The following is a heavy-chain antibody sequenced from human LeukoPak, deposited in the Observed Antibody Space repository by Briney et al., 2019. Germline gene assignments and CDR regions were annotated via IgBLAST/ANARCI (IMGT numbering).Heavy chain of an antibody. CDR3: AKVTSSSITAFAAFDY. CDR2: ISWNSGSI. V-gene: IGHV3-9*03. Sequence: PGGSLRLSCAASGFTFDDYAMHWVRQAPGKGLEWVSGISWNSGSIGYADSVKGRFTISRDNAKNSLYLQMNSLRAEDMALYYCAKVTSSSITAFAAFDYWGQGTLVTVSS. CDR1: GFTFDDYA. D-gene: IGHD3-16*01. J-gene: IGHJ4*02.